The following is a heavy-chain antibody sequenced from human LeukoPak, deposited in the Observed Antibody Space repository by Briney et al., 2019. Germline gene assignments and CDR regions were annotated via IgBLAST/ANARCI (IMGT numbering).Heavy chain of an antibody. D-gene: IGHD3-10*01. CDR3: ASLFRDDVFDI. V-gene: IGHV5-10-1*01. CDR1: GYSFTSYW. Sequence: GESLRISCKGSGYSFTSYWISWVRQMPGKGLEWMGRVDPSDSYTNYSPSFQGHVSISADKPISTAYLQWRSLKASDTAMYYCASLFRDDVFDIWGQGTMVTVSS. CDR2: VDPSDSYT. J-gene: IGHJ3*02.